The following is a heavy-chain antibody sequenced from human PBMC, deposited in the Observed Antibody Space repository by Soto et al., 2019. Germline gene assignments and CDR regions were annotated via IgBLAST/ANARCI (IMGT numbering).Heavy chain of an antibody. Sequence: SETLSLTCAVSGGSISSGGYYWSWTRQPPGKGLEWIGYIYYSGSTNYNPSLKSRVTISVDTSKNKFSLKLSSVTAADTAVYYCARAAYCTNGVCHDYNWFDPWGQGTLVTVSS. J-gene: IGHJ5*02. CDR3: ARAAYCTNGVCHDYNWFDP. V-gene: IGHV4-61*08. D-gene: IGHD2-8*01. CDR1: GGSISSGGYY. CDR2: IYYSGST.